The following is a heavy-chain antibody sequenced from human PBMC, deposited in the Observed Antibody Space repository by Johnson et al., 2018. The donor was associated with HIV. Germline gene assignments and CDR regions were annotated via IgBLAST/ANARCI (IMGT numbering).Heavy chain of an antibody. CDR2: INWNGGSR. D-gene: IGHD3-10*01. Sequence: VQLVETGGGVVRPGGSLRLSCAAPGFTFDDYGMSWVRQAPGKGLEWVSGINWNGGSRGYADSVKGRFTISRDNAKKYLYLQMNSLRDEDTALYYCARLVMVRGVMGAFDIWGQGTMVTVSS. CDR1: GFTFDDYG. CDR3: ARLVMVRGVMGAFDI. J-gene: IGHJ3*02. V-gene: IGHV3-20*04.